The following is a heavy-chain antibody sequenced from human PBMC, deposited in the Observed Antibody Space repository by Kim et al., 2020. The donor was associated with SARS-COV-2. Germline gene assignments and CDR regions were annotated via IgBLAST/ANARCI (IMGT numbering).Heavy chain of an antibody. Sequence: ASVKVSCKASGYTFTSYGISWVRQAPGQGLEWMGWISAYNGNTNYAQKLQGRVTMTTDTSTSTAYMELRSLRSDDTAVYYCARVPYYYDSSGYYYAPQVFDYWGQGTLVTVSS. J-gene: IGHJ4*02. CDR3: ARVPYYYDSSGYYYAPQVFDY. D-gene: IGHD3-22*01. CDR1: GYTFTSYG. CDR2: ISAYNGNT. V-gene: IGHV1-18*01.